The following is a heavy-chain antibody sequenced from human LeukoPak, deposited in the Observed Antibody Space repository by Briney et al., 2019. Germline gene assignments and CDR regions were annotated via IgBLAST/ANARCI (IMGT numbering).Heavy chain of an antibody. D-gene: IGHD2-2*01. Sequence: SGPTLVKPTQTLTLTCTFSGFSLSTSGVGVGWIRQPPGKALEWLALIYWDDDKRYSPSLKSRLTITKDTSKNQVVLTMTNMDPVDTATYYCAHSPDCSSTSCYGPPPGKRGAFDIWGQGTMVTVSS. V-gene: IGHV2-5*02. J-gene: IGHJ3*02. CDR1: GFSLSTSGVG. CDR3: AHSPDCSSTSCYGPPPGKRGAFDI. CDR2: IYWDDDK.